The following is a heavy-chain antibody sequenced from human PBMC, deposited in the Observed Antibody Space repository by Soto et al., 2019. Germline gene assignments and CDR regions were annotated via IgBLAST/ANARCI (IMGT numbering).Heavy chain of an antibody. Sequence: SETLSLTCTVSGGSISSGDYCWSWIRQPPGKGLEWIGYIYYSGSTYYNPSLKSRVTISVDTSKNQFSLKLSSVTAADTAVYYCARGLELRAREYYFDYWGQGTLVTVSS. CDR1: GGSISSGDYC. D-gene: IGHD1-7*01. J-gene: IGHJ4*02. CDR3: ARGLELRAREYYFDY. V-gene: IGHV4-30-4*01. CDR2: IYYSGST.